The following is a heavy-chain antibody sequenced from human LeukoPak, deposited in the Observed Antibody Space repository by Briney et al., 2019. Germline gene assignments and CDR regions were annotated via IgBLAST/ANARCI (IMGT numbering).Heavy chain of an antibody. Sequence: GGSLRLSCAASGFTFSSYWMHWVRQAPGKGLVWVSRINSDGSSTSYADSVKGRFTISRDNAKNTLYLQMNSLRAEDTAVYYCARGGYDYGDPNWFDPWGQRTLVTVSS. CDR2: INSDGSST. CDR3: ARGGYDYGDPNWFDP. D-gene: IGHD4-17*01. J-gene: IGHJ5*02. V-gene: IGHV3-74*01. CDR1: GFTFSSYW.